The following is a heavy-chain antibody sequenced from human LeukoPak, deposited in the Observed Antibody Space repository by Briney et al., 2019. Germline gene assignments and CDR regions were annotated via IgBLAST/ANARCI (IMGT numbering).Heavy chain of an antibody. CDR2: ISWNSGDI. Sequence: GGSLRLSCAASGFTFDDYAMHWDRQAPGKGLEWVSGISWNSGDIGYADSVKGRFTISRDNAKNSLYLQMNSLRAEDTALYYCAKSQSYDFWRGYMDVWGQGTTVTVSS. D-gene: IGHD3-3*01. J-gene: IGHJ6*02. CDR3: AKSQSYDFWRGYMDV. V-gene: IGHV3-9*01. CDR1: GFTFDDYA.